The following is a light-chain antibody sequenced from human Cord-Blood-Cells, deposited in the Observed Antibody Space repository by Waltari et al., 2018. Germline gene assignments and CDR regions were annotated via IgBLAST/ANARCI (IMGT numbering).Light chain of an antibody. CDR3: QVWDSSSDHRV. Sequence: SYELPQPHSVSVATAQMARITCGGKNIGSKAGHWYQQNPGQDPVLVIYSDRNRPSWVPERVSGSNPGNTATLTISRIEAGDEADYYCQVWDSSSDHRVFGGGTKLTVL. J-gene: IGLJ3*02. CDR2: SDR. CDR1: NIGSKA. V-gene: IGLV3-12*02.